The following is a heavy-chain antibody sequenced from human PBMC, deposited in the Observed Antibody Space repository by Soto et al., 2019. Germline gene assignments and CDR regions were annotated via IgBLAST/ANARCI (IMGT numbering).Heavy chain of an antibody. CDR1: GYTFTGYY. Sequence: ASVKVSCKASGYTFTGYYMHWVRQAPGQGLEWMGWINPNSGGTNYAQKFQGWVTMTRDTSISTAYMELSRLRSDDTAVYYCAISRHTYYYYGMDVWGQGTTVTVSS. CDR2: INPNSGGT. D-gene: IGHD3-3*02. J-gene: IGHJ6*02. V-gene: IGHV1-2*04. CDR3: AISRHTYYYYGMDV.